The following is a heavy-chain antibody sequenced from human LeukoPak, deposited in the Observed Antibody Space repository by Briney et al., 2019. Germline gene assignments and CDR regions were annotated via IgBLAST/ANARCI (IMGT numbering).Heavy chain of an antibody. CDR2: INHSGST. V-gene: IGHV4-34*01. CDR3: ARGRGDSYGYSLSRDPRRVRYYMDV. D-gene: IGHD5-18*01. J-gene: IGHJ6*03. Sequence: PSETLSLTCAVYGGSFSGYYWSWIRQPPGKGLEWIGEINHSGSTNYNPSLKSRVTISVDTSKNQFSLKLSSVTAADTAVYYCARGRGDSYGYSLSRDPRRVRYYMDVWGKGTTVTVSS. CDR1: GGSFSGYY.